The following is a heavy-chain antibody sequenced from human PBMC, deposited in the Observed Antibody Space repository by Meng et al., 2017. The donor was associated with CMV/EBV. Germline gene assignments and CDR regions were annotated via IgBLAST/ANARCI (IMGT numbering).Heavy chain of an antibody. J-gene: IGHJ4*02. CDR3: ARTGEYPTFDY. D-gene: IGHD2/OR15-2a*01. Sequence: QAPPEESGPGLVKPSQTLSLTCTVSGGSISSGDYDWSWIRQPPGKGLEWIGYIYYSGSTYYNPSLKSRVTISVDTSKNQFSLKLSSVTAADTAVYYCARTGEYPTFDYWGQGTLVTVSS. V-gene: IGHV4-30-4*08. CDR1: GGSISSGDYD. CDR2: IYYSGST.